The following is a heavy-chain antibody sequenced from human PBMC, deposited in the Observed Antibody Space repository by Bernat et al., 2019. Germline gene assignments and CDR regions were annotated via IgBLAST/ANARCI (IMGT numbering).Heavy chain of an antibody. V-gene: IGHV1-2*06. D-gene: IGHD1-1*01. CDR2: INPNSGAT. J-gene: IGHJ6*03. CDR1: GFTFTGYY. Sequence: QVQLVQSGAEVKKPGASVKVSCKASGFTFTGYYIHWVRQAPGQGLEWVGRINPNSGATNSAQEFQGRVTMTRDTSISTAYMELSRLRSDDTAVYYCVRDQGGTHLYSSYYMDVWGKGTTVTVSS. CDR3: VRDQGGTHLYSSYYMDV.